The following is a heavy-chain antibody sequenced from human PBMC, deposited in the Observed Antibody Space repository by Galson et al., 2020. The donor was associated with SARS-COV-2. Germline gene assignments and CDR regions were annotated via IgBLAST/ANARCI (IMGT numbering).Heavy chain of an antibody. V-gene: IGHV4-30-2*01. CDR2: IYHSGST. D-gene: IGHD4-17*01. Sequence: TLSLTCAVSGGSISSGGYSWSWIRQPPGKGLEWIGYIYHSGSTYYNPSLKSRVTISVDRSKNQFSLKLSSVTAADTAVYYCARSGDYIDYWGQGTLVTVSS. CDR1: GGSISSGGYS. CDR3: ARSGDYIDY. J-gene: IGHJ4*02.